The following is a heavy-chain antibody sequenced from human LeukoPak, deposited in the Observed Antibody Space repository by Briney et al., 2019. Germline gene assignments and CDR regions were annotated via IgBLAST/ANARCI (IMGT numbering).Heavy chain of an antibody. D-gene: IGHD6-25*01. CDR3: ARDASGHDLPFDY. Sequence: QPGGSLRLSCAASGFTVSSNYMSWVRQAPGKGLEWVSVIYNDGGTYYADSVKGRFTISRDNGKNSLYLQMNSLRAEDTAVYYCARDASGHDLPFDYWGQGTLVTVSS. V-gene: IGHV3-53*01. CDR2: IYNDGGT. J-gene: IGHJ4*02. CDR1: GFTVSSNY.